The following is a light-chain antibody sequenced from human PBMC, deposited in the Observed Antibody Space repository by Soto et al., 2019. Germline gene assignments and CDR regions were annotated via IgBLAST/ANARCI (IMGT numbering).Light chain of an antibody. CDR2: GAS. V-gene: IGKV1-39*01. CDR1: QSISAY. Sequence: DIQMTQSPSSLSASVGDRVTITCRASQSISAYLNWYQQKPGKAPKLLIYGASSLQSGVPSRFSGSGSGTDFSLTISSLQPEDFATYYCQPSYRSPITFGQGTRLEIK. CDR3: QPSYRSPIT. J-gene: IGKJ5*01.